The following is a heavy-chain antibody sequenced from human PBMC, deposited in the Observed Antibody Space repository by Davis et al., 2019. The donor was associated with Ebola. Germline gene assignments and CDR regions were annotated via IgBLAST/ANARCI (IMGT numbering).Heavy chain of an antibody. CDR3: TTVSGELLFSDACDI. Sequence: PGGSLRLSCAASGFTFSNAWMSWVRQAPGKGLEWVGRIKSKTDGGTTDYAAPVKGRFTISRDDSKNTLYLQMNSLKTEDTAVYYCTTVSGELLFSDACDIWGQGTMVTVSS. V-gene: IGHV3-15*01. D-gene: IGHD3-10*01. CDR1: GFTFSNAW. CDR2: IKSKTDGGTT. J-gene: IGHJ3*02.